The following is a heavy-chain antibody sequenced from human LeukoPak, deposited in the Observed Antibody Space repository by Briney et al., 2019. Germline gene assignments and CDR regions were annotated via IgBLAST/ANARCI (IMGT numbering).Heavy chain of an antibody. CDR2: INHSGST. J-gene: IGHJ4*02. Sequence: SETLSLTCAVYGGSFSGYYWSWIRQPPGKGLEWIGEINHSGSTNYNPSLKSRVTISVDTSKNQVSLKLSSVTAADTAVYYCARSLFWIGYDYIWGSYRSQGFDYWGQGTLVTVSS. V-gene: IGHV4-34*01. D-gene: IGHD3-16*02. CDR3: ARSLFWIGYDYIWGSYRSQGFDY. CDR1: GGSFSGYY.